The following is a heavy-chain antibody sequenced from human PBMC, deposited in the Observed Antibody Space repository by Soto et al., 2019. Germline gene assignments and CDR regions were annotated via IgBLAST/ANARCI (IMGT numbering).Heavy chain of an antibody. J-gene: IGHJ4*02. CDR3: ARSSGYDFPYFDY. Sequence: SETLSLTCTVSGGSISSYYWSWIRQPPGKGLEWIGYIYYSGSTNYNPSLKSRVTISVDTSKNQFSLKLSSVTAADTAVYYCARSSGYDFPYFDYWGQGTLVTVSS. CDR2: IYYSGST. V-gene: IGHV4-59*01. CDR1: GGSISSYY. D-gene: IGHD5-12*01.